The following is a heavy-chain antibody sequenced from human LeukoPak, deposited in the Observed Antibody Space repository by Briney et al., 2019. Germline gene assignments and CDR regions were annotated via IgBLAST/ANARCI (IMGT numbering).Heavy chain of an antibody. Sequence: PGGSLTLSCAASGFTFSSYARHWVRQAPGKGLEWVAVISYDGSNKYYADSVKGRFTISRDNSKDTLYLQVNSLRAEDTAVYYCARDLTLGDAFDIWGQGTMVTVSS. J-gene: IGHJ3*02. CDR2: ISYDGSNK. CDR3: ARDLTLGDAFDI. D-gene: IGHD3-10*01. CDR1: GFTFSSYA. V-gene: IGHV3-30-3*01.